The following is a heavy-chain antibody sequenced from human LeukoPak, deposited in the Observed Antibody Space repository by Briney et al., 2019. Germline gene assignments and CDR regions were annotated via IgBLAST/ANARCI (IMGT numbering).Heavy chain of an antibody. Sequence: GGSLRLSCAASGFTFSNSAMTWVRQAPGKGLEWVATIKNDGSEKNYVDSVKGRFTISRDNAKNSLYLQMSGLRAEDTAVYFCATADWFSFDFWGQGTLVTVSS. CDR3: ATADWFSFDF. CDR2: IKNDGSEK. D-gene: IGHD3-9*01. V-gene: IGHV3-7*04. J-gene: IGHJ4*02. CDR1: GFTFSNSA.